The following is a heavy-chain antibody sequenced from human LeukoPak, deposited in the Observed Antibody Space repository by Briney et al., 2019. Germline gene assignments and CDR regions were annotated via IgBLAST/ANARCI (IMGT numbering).Heavy chain of an antibody. CDR3: ARDGNRWDVVVPAGGLQFGSRYYYYGMDV. CDR1: GFTFSSYA. V-gene: IGHV3-30-3*01. CDR2: ISYDGSNK. J-gene: IGHJ6*02. Sequence: GRSLRLSCAASGFTFSSYAMHWVRQAPGKGLEWVAVISYDGSNKYYADSVKGRFTTSRDNSKNTLYLQMNSLRAEDTAVYYCARDGNRWDVVVPAGGLQFGSRYYYYGMDVWGQGTTVTVSS. D-gene: IGHD2-2*01.